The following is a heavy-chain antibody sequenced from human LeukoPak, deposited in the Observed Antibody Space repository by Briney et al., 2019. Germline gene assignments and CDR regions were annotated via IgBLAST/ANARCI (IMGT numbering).Heavy chain of an antibody. CDR1: GFTFSSYW. CDR2: INSDGSTT. V-gene: IGHV3-74*01. Sequence: GGSLRLSCAASGFTFSSYWMHWVRQVPGKGLVWVSRINSDGSTTSYADSVKGRFTISRDNAKNTLYLQMNSLRAEDTAVYYCARVSSTWSNFDNWGQGTLVTDSS. CDR3: ARVSSTWSNFDN. D-gene: IGHD6-13*01. J-gene: IGHJ4*02.